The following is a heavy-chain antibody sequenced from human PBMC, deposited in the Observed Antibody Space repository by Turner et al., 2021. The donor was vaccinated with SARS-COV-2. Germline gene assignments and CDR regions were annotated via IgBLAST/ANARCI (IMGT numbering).Heavy chain of an antibody. CDR3: AGIQSYDRSDYYGMDV. V-gene: IGHV3-30-3*01. Sequence: QVQLVESGGGVVQPGRSLRLSCAASGFTFSSYAMNWVSQAPGKGLEWVAVISYDGSNKYYADSVKGRFTISRDNSKNTLYLQMNSLRAEDTAVYYCAGIQSYDRSDYYGMDVWGQGTTVTVSS. CDR1: GFTFSSYA. J-gene: IGHJ6*02. CDR2: ISYDGSNK. D-gene: IGHD3-22*01.